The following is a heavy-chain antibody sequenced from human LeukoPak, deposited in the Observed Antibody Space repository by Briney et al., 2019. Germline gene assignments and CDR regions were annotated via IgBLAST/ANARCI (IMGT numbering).Heavy chain of an antibody. CDR3: ARDRGFGDPDYYYYGMDV. Sequence: GGSLRLSCAASGFTFSSYAMSWVRQSPEKGLEWVSTISTSGITYYLDSIKGRFTISRDNSKNTLYLQMNSLRAEDTAVYYCARDRGFGDPDYYYYGMDVWGQGTTVTVSS. V-gene: IGHV3-23*01. CDR2: ISTSGIT. CDR1: GFTFSSYA. J-gene: IGHJ6*02. D-gene: IGHD2-21*01.